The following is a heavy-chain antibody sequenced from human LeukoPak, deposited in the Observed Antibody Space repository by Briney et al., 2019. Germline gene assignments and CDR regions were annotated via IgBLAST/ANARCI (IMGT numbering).Heavy chain of an antibody. V-gene: IGHV1-69*04. D-gene: IGHD3-3*01. J-gene: IGHJ5*02. CDR2: IIPILGIA. CDR3: ARERFPTYNWFDP. CDR1: GGTFSSYA. Sequence: GSSVKVSCKASGGTFSSYAISWVRQAPGQGLEWMGRIIPILGIANYAQKFQGRVTITADKSTSTAYMELSSLRSEDTAVYYCARERFPTYNWFDPWGQGTLVTVSS.